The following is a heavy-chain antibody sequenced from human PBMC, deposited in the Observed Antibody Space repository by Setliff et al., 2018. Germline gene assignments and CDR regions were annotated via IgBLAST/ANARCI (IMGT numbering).Heavy chain of an antibody. CDR3: ARAYYDSSGYYPLVY. J-gene: IGHJ4*02. CDR1: GFSLSNARMG. D-gene: IGHD3-22*01. Sequence: ESGPTLVNPTETLTLTCTVSGFSLSNARMGVSWIRQPPGKALEWLAHIFSNDEKSYSTSLKSRLTISKDTSKSQVVLTMTNMDPVDTATYYCARAYYDSSGYYPLVYWGQGTLVTVSS. CDR2: IFSNDEK. V-gene: IGHV2-26*01.